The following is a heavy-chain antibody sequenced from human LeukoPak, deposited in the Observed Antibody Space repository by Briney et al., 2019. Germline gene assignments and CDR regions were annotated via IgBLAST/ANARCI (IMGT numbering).Heavy chain of an antibody. CDR1: GYSFTTHW. V-gene: IGHV5-51*01. D-gene: IGHD6-13*01. CDR2: VYPGNSDS. Sequence: GESLKISCKGSGYSFTTHWIAWVRQRPGEGLEWMGIVYPGNSDSRYSPSFQGHVTMSADKSISTAYLQWHSLEASDTAIYFYARGFDTGSSVNWFDPWGQGTLVTVSS. CDR3: ARGFDTGSSVNWFDP. J-gene: IGHJ5*02.